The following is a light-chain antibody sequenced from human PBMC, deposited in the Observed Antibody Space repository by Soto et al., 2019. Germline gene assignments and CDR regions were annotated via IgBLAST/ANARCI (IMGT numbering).Light chain of an antibody. J-gene: IGLJ2*01. CDR1: SSDAGDYNY. Sequence: QSALAQPPSASESPGQSVTISCTGTSSDAGDYNYFSRYQRHQGQAPKLMIYEVSKRPSGVPDRFSGSKSGITASLTVSGLQAEDEADYYCISYAGSNNLVFGGGTKVTVL. CDR2: EVS. V-gene: IGLV2-8*01. CDR3: ISYAGSNNLV.